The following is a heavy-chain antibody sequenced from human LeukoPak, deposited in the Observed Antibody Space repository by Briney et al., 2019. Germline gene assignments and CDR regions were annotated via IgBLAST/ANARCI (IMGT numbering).Heavy chain of an antibody. CDR2: ISSSSSYI. J-gene: IGHJ4*02. CDR3: ARPAVAGTGAFVY. Sequence: KPGGSLRLSCAASGFTFSSYSMNWVRQAPGKGLEWVSSISSSSSYIYYADSVKGRFTISRDNAKNSLYLQMNSLRAEDTAVYYCARPAVAGTGAFVYWGQGTLVTVSS. CDR1: GFTFSSYS. V-gene: IGHV3-21*01. D-gene: IGHD6-19*01.